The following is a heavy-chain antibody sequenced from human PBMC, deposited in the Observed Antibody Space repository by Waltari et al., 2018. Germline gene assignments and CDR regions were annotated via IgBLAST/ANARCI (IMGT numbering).Heavy chain of an antibody. CDR3: ARDLPYYYGSGSSSHYYGMDV. D-gene: IGHD3-10*01. Sequence: QVQLVQSGAEVKKPGASVKVSCKASGYTFTSYGISWVRQAPGQWLEWMGWISAYNGNTNYAQKLQGRVTMTTDTSTSTAYMELRSLRSDDTAVYYCARDLPYYYGSGSSSHYYGMDVWGQGTTVTVSS. CDR1: GYTFTSYG. J-gene: IGHJ6*02. V-gene: IGHV1-18*01. CDR2: ISAYNGNT.